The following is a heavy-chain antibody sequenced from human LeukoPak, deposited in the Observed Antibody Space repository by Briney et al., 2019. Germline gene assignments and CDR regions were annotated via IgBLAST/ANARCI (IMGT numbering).Heavy chain of an antibody. CDR3: AKDPVDTVDYYFDY. CDR1: GFTFSSYA. J-gene: IGHJ4*02. D-gene: IGHD5-18*01. CDR2: ISGSGGST. V-gene: IGHV3-23*01. Sequence: GGSLRLSCAASGFTFSSYAMSWVRQAPGKGLEWVSAISGSGGSTYYADSVKGRFTISRDNSKNTLYLQMSSLRADDTAVYYCAKDPVDTVDYYFDYWGQGTLVTVSS.